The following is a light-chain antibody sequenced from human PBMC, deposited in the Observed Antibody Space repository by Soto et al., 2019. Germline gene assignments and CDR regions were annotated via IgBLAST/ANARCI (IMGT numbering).Light chain of an antibody. Sequence: QSALTQPASVSGSPGQSITISCTGTSSDVGRYNYVSWYRQHPGTAPKLIISDVNSRPSGISNRFSGSTSGNTASLTISGLQDEDEAYYYCSSYTSDITQVFGGGTQLTVL. J-gene: IGLJ3*02. CDR2: DVN. V-gene: IGLV2-14*01. CDR3: SSYTSDITQV. CDR1: SSDVGRYNY.